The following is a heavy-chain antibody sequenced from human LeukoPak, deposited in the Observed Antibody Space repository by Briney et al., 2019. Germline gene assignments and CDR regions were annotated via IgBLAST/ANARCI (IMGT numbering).Heavy chain of an antibody. CDR3: ARNEAG. J-gene: IGHJ3*01. CDR2: ISSDGGEK. Sequence: GRSLSLSSAASRFTFTNYSMNWVRQAPGKGLEWVAVISSDGGEKYYSDSVQGRFTISRDNSKNTLYLQMNSLRVEDTALYYCARNEAGWGQGIMVTVSS. V-gene: IGHV3-30*04. CDR1: RFTFTNYS.